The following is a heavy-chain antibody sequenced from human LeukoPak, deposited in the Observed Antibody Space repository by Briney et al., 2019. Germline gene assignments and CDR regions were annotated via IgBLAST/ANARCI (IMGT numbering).Heavy chain of an antibody. J-gene: IGHJ4*02. Sequence: SETLSLTCTVSGGSISSYYWSWIRQPPGKGLEWIGYIYYSGSTNYNPSLKSRVTISVDTSKDQFSLKLSSVTAADTAVYYCARESSSGVDYWGQGTLVTVSS. V-gene: IGHV4-59*01. CDR2: IYYSGST. CDR1: GGSISSYY. CDR3: ARESSSGVDY. D-gene: IGHD3-22*01.